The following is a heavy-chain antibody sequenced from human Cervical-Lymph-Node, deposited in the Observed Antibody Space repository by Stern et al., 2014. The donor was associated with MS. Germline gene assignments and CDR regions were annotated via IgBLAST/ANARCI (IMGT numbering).Heavy chain of an antibody. CDR2: ISHCGSP. V-gene: IGHV4-4*02. J-gene: IGHJ4*02. CDR3: ARYCSSTSCYAGIFDY. Sequence: QVQLQESGPGLVKPSGTLSLTCAVSGGSISSSNWWSWVRQPPGKGLEWIGEISHCGSPNYSPSIKSRITIAVDKSKNQFSLKLSSVTAADTAVYYCARYCSSTSCYAGIFDYWGQGTLVTVSS. D-gene: IGHD2-2*01. CDR1: GGSISSSNW.